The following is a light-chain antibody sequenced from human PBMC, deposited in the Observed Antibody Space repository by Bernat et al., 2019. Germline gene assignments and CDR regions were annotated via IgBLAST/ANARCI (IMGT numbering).Light chain of an antibody. CDR3: QQYDSYPLT. CDR1: QAISIS. J-gene: IGKJ4*01. CDR2: AAS. Sequence: DIQMTQSPSSLSASLGDTVTITCRASQAISISLAWFQQRPGKAPKSLIYAASNLRSWVPSRFTGSGCGTDLTLTLSSLQPEDFGIYYCQQYDSYPLTFGGGTKVDVK. V-gene: IGKV1-16*01.